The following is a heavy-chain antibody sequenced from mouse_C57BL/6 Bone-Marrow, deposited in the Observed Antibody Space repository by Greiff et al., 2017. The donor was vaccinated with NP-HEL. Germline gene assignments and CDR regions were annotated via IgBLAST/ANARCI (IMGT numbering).Heavy chain of an antibody. Sequence: EVQLQESGPELVKPGASVKISCKASGYSFTDYNMNWVKQSNGKSLEWIGVINPNYGTTSYNQKFKGKATLTVDQSSSTAYMQLNSLTSEDSAVYYCARSHYYGSSYAMDYWGQGTSVTVSS. V-gene: IGHV1-39*01. D-gene: IGHD1-1*01. CDR2: INPNYGTT. CDR3: ARSHYYGSSYAMDY. CDR1: GYSFTDYN. J-gene: IGHJ4*01.